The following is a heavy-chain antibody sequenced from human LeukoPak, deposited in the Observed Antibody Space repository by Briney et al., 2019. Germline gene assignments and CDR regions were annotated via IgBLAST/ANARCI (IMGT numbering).Heavy chain of an antibody. J-gene: IGHJ4*02. CDR1: GFIFSDYY. CDR2: ISSSGSTI. CDR3: ARDAYCSSTSCYVDFDY. V-gene: IGHV3-11*01. Sequence: GGSLRLSRAASGFIFSDYYMSWIRQAPGKGLEWVSYISSSGSTIYYADSVKGRFTISRDNAKNSLYLQMNSLRAEDTAVYYCARDAYCSSTSCYVDFDYWGQGTLVTVSS. D-gene: IGHD2-2*01.